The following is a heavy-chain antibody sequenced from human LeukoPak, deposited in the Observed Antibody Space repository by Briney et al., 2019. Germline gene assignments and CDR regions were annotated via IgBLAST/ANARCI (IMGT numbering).Heavy chain of an antibody. CDR2: ISAYNGNT. D-gene: IGHD6-6*01. Sequence: ASVKVSCKASGYTFTSYGISWVRQAPGQGFEWMGWISAYNGNTNYAQKLQGRVTMTTDTSTSTAYMELRSLRSDDTAVYYCARFRSSSLPLYYFDYWGRGTLVTVSS. V-gene: IGHV1-18*01. CDR1: GYTFTSYG. CDR3: ARFRSSSLPLYYFDY. J-gene: IGHJ4*02.